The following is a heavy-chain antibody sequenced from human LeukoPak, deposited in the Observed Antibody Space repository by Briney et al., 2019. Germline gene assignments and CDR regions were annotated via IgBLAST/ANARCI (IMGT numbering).Heavy chain of an antibody. CDR1: GFTFSDYY. CDR2: ISSSSSYT. CDR3: ARVLMVRGVISDY. J-gene: IGHJ4*02. V-gene: IGHV3-11*05. D-gene: IGHD3-10*01. Sequence: GGSLRLSCAASGFTFSDYYMSWIRQAPGEGLEWVSYISSSSSYTNYADSVKGRFTISRDNAKNSLYLQMNGLRAEDTAVYYRARVLMVRGVISDYWGQGTLVTVSS.